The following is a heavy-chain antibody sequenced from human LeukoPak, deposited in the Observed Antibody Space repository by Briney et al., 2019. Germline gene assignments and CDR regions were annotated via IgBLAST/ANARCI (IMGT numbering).Heavy chain of an antibody. J-gene: IGHJ6*03. V-gene: IGHV3-7*01. CDR2: IKQDGSEK. CDR1: GFTFSDYW. CDR3: ARATLYLDV. Sequence: GGSLRLSCVASGFTFSDYWMTWVRQAPGKGLEWVANIKQDGSEKYYVDSVKGRFTISRDNAKNSLYLQMNSLRPEDTAVYYCARATLYLDVWGKGTTVTVSS.